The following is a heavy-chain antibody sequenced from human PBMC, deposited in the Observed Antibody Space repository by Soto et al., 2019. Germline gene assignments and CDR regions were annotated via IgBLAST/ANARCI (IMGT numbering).Heavy chain of an antibody. J-gene: IGHJ3*02. D-gene: IGHD1-1*01. CDR3: ARQGDSRVLRDTFDI. Sequence: QVQLVQSGAEVKQPGASVKVSCKSSGYTFTHYAMHWVRQAPGQGLEWLGWINTGNGNTVFSQKFQCRVSITMDTSASPTYVELSSLISEDTAVYYCARQGDSRVLRDTFDIWGQGTLVTVAS. V-gene: IGHV1-3*04. CDR1: GYTFTHYA. CDR2: INTGNGNT.